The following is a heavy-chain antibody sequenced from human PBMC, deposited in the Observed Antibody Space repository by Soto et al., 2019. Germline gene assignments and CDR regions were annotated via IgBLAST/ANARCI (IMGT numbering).Heavy chain of an antibody. D-gene: IGHD6-6*01. CDR1: GGSISSYY. CDR3: ARETSIAAPPNWSDP. CDR2: IYYSGST. J-gene: IGHJ5*02. V-gene: IGHV4-59*01. Sequence: PSETLSLTCTVSGGSISSYYWSWIRQPPGKGLEWIGYIYYSGSTNYNPSLKSRVTISVDTSKNQFSLKLSSVTAADTAVYYCARETSIAAPPNWSDPWGQGTLVTVSS.